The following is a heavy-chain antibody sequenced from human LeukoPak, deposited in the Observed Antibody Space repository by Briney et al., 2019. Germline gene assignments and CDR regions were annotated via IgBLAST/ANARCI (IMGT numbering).Heavy chain of an antibody. Sequence: ASVKVSCKASGYSFIDYHMHWVRQAPGQGLEWMGWINPYSGGTNYAQKFQGRVTMTRDTSINTAYMELSRLRSDDTAVYYCAREGSGSESENYWYFDLWGRGTLVTVSS. CDR2: INPYSGGT. CDR3: AREGSGSESENYWYFDL. J-gene: IGHJ2*01. CDR1: GYSFIDYH. V-gene: IGHV1-2*02. D-gene: IGHD3-10*01.